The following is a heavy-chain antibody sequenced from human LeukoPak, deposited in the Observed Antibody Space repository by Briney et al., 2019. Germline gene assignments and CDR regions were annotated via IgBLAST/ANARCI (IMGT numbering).Heavy chain of an antibody. J-gene: IGHJ4*02. CDR2: ISGSGGST. CDR1: GFTFSSYA. CDR3: AKVGHIVATICYFDY. D-gene: IGHD5-12*01. Sequence: GGPLRLSCAASGFTFSSYAMSWVRQAPGKGLEWVSVISGSGGSTYYADSVKGRFTISRDNSKNTLYLQMNSLRAEDTAVYYCAKVGHIVATICYFDYWGQGTLVTVSS. V-gene: IGHV3-23*01.